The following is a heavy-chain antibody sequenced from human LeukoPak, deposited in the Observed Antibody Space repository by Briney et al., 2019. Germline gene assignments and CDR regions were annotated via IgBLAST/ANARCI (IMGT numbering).Heavy chain of an antibody. V-gene: IGHV4-39*07. CDR3: ARVRYYDSSGYYYFDY. D-gene: IGHD3-22*01. J-gene: IGHJ4*02. CDR1: GGSISSSSYY. CDR2: IYYSGST. Sequence: SETLSLTCTASGGSISSSSYYWGWIRQPPGKGLEWIGSIYYSGSTYYNPSLKSRVTISVDTSKNQFSLKLSSVTAADTAVYYCARVRYYDSSGYYYFDYWGQGTLVTVSS.